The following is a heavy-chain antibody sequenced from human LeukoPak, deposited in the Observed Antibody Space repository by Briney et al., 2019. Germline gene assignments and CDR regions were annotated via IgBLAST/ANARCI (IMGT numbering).Heavy chain of an antibody. V-gene: IGHV3-23*01. CDR2: ITGGGEST. CDR1: GFTVEASD. Sequence: SVRLSCADSGFTVEASDMSWVRQAQGKGLEWVAVITGGGESTYYADSVKGRFTISRDNSKKTLFLQVNSLRAEDTAVYFCAKNIRDQLLCGFNYWGQGIVVTVSS. CDR3: AKNIRDQLLCGFNY. J-gene: IGHJ4*02. D-gene: IGHD2-2*01.